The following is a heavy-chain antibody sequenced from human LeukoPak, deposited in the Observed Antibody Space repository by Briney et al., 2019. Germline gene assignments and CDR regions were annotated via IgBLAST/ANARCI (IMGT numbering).Heavy chain of an antibody. CDR3: AKGTGNYYYYGMDV. CDR1: GFTFSSYG. D-gene: IGHD1-14*01. J-gene: IGHJ6*02. CDR2: ISGSDGST. V-gene: IGHV3-23*01. Sequence: GGSLRLSCAASGFTFSSYGMHWVRQAPGKGLEWVSAISGSDGSTYYAGSVKGRFTISRDNSKNTLYLQMNSLRAEDTAVYYCAKGTGNYYYYGMDVWGQGTTVTVSS.